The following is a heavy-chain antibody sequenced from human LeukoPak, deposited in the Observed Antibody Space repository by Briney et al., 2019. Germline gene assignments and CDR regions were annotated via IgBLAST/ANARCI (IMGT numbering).Heavy chain of an antibody. V-gene: IGHV3-23*01. Sequence: GGSLRLSCAAPGFTFSSYGMTWVRQTPGKGLEWVSAISGSGNYTHYADSVKGRFSVSRDNSKNTLYLQMNGLRADDTAVYYCAKTIIAVTTCLDYWGQGTLVTVSS. CDR1: GFTFSSYG. CDR3: AKTIIAVTTCLDY. D-gene: IGHD4-17*01. J-gene: IGHJ4*02. CDR2: ISGSGNYT.